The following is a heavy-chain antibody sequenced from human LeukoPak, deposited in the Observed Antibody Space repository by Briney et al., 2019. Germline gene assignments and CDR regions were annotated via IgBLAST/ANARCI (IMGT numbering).Heavy chain of an antibody. D-gene: IGHD6-19*01. CDR3: ARIGYSSGWPWYPPTSHVFDY. V-gene: IGHV3-30-3*01. CDR2: ISYDGSNK. J-gene: IGHJ4*02. Sequence: GGSLRLSCAASGFTFSSYAMHWVRQAPGKGLEWVAVISYDGSNKYYADSVKGRFTISRDNSKNTLYLQMNSLRAEDTAVYYCARIGYSSGWPWYPPTSHVFDYGGQGTLVTVSA. CDR1: GFTFSSYA.